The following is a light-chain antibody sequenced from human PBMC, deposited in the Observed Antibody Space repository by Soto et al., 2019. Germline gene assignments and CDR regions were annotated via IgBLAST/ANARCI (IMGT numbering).Light chain of an antibody. CDR3: AAWDDSLNGPV. J-gene: IGLJ3*02. Sequence: QAVVTQPPSASGTPGQGVTISCSGSFSNIGSNPVNWYQQLPGAAPKLLIYTNDQRPSGVPDRFSASKSGASASLAISGLQSEDEADYYCAAWDDSLNGPVFGGGTKLTVL. CDR1: FSNIGSNP. CDR2: TND. V-gene: IGLV1-44*01.